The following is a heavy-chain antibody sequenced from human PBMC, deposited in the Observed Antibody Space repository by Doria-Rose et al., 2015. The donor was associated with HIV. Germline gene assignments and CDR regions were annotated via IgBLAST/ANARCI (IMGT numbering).Heavy chain of an antibody. CDR2: IFSDDER. V-gene: IGHV2-26*01. CDR3: ARIKSSRWYHKYYFDF. D-gene: IGHD6-13*01. Sequence: QVTLKESGPVLVKPPETLTLTCTVSGVSLSSPGMGVSWIRQPPGKALEWLANIFSDDERSDKTSLKSRLTISRCTSKSQVVLTMTDMDPVDIATYYCARIKSSRWYHKYYFDFWGQGTLVIVSA. CDR1: GVSLSSPGMG. J-gene: IGHJ4*02.